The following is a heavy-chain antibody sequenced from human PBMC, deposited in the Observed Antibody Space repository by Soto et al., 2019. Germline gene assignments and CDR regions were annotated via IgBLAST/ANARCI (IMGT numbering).Heavy chain of an antibody. D-gene: IGHD2-15*01. CDR3: TRGGPDASCGGGRCYFDY. V-gene: IGHV3-9*01. J-gene: IGHJ4*02. Sequence: EVQLVESGGGLVQPGRSLRLSCAASGFTFDDFAMHWVRRVPGKGLEWVSSITWNSNVIGYADSVKGRFTISRDNAKNSLYLQMNSLRPEDTAFYYCTRGGPDASCGGGRCYFDYWGQGTLVTVSS. CDR1: GFTFDDFA. CDR2: ITWNSNVI.